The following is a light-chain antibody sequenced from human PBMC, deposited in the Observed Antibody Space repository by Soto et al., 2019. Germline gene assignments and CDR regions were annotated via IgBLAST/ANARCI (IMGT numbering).Light chain of an antibody. CDR1: QGICNY. Sequence: DIQMTQSPSSLSASVGDRVTITCRATQGICNYFAWYQQKPGKVPKLLIYAESTLQSGALSRFSGSGSGTDFTLIISILQHEDVATYYSLKYSRAPRTFGQGIKVEI. V-gene: IGKV1-27*01. CDR3: LKYSRAPRT. J-gene: IGKJ1*01. CDR2: AES.